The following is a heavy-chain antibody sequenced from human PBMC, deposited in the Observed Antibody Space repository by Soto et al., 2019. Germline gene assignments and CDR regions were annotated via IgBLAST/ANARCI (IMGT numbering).Heavy chain of an antibody. Sequence: QVQLEQSGAEVRKPGSSVKVSCKASGGTFSSSAINWLRQAPGQGPEWMGGIIPTFGTSNYIPKLRGRVTITADTSTNTDYMEVSSLTSEDTAMYYCARSETAGHKGFDIWGQGTMVTVSA. V-gene: IGHV1-69*06. CDR2: IIPTFGTS. D-gene: IGHD6-19*01. J-gene: IGHJ3*02. CDR1: GGTFSSSA. CDR3: ARSETAGHKGFDI.